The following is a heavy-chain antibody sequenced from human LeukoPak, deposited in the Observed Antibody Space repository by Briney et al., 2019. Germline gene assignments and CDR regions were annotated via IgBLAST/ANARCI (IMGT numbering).Heavy chain of an antibody. V-gene: IGHV1-69*13. Sequence: SVKVSCKASGGTFSNYAISWVRRAPGQGLEWMGGIIPIFGTANYAQKFQGRVTITADESTSTAYMELSSLRSEDTAVYYCAREYQSPSGSYPIWGQGTLVTVSS. CDR1: GGTFSNYA. CDR2: IIPIFGTA. D-gene: IGHD1-26*01. CDR3: AREYQSPSGSYPI. J-gene: IGHJ4*02.